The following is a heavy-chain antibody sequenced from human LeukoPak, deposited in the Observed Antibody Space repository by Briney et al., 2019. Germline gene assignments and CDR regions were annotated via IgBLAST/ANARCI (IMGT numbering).Heavy chain of an antibody. J-gene: IGHJ6*02. CDR3: ARGGSRAPMTTVTYYYYYYGMDV. CDR1: GFTFSDYY. V-gene: IGHV3-11*01. D-gene: IGHD4-17*01. Sequence: GGSLRLSCAASGFTFSDYYMSWIRQAPGKGLEWVSYISSSGSTIYYADSVKGRFTISRDNAKNSLYLRMNSLRAEDTAVYYCARGGSRAPMTTVTYYYYYYGMDVWGQGTTVTVSS. CDR2: ISSSGSTI.